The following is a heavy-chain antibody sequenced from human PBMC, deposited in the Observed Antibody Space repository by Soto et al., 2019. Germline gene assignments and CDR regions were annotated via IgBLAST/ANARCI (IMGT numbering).Heavy chain of an antibody. CDR1: GGSISKSSYY. J-gene: IGHJ5*02. CDR3: SRRAPEGFDP. V-gene: IGHV4-39*01. CDR2: MSYSGST. Sequence: SETLSLACTVSGGSISKSSYYWVWIRQPPGKGLEWVGSMSYSGSTYYNPSLKSRVAISVDTSKNQLSLQVSSVTAADTAVYYCSRRAPEGFDPWGQGTLVTVSS.